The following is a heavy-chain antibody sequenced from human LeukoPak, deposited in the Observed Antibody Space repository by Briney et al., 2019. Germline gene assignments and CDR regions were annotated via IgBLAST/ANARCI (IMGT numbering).Heavy chain of an antibody. CDR1: GYTFTSYG. V-gene: IGHV1-18*01. CDR2: ISAYNGNT. Sequence: ASVKVSCKASGYTFTSYGIIWVRQAPGQGLEWMGWISAYNGNTNYAQKLQGRVTMTTDTSTSTAYMELRSLRSDDTAVYYCARDRVYYGSGSKTDRFDYWGQGTLVTVSS. CDR3: ARDRVYYGSGSKTDRFDY. J-gene: IGHJ4*02. D-gene: IGHD3-10*01.